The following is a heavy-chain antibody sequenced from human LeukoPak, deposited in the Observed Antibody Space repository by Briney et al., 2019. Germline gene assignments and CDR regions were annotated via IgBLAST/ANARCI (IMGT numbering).Heavy chain of an antibody. CDR2: INPSGGST. Sequence: ASVKVSCKASGYTFTGYYMHWVRQAPGQGLEWMGVINPSGGSTSFAQKFQARLTMTRDTSTSTVYMELSGLSSEDTAVYYCAREIVVVPSAMGFDPWGQGTLVTVSS. J-gene: IGHJ5*02. CDR1: GYTFTGYY. D-gene: IGHD2-2*01. CDR3: AREIVVVPSAMGFDP. V-gene: IGHV1-46*01.